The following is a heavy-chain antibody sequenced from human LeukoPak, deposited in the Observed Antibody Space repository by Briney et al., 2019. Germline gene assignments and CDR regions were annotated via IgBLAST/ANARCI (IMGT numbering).Heavy chain of an antibody. D-gene: IGHD2-2*01. V-gene: IGHV3-23*01. CDR2: ISGSGGST. CDR3: AKDRARIVVVPAASGDY. Sequence: GGSLRLSCAASGFTFSSYAMSWVRQAPGKGLEWVSAISGSGGSTYYADSVKGRFTISRDNSKNTLYLQMNSLRAEDTAVYYCAKDRARIVVVPAASGDYWGQGTLVTVSS. CDR1: GFTFSSYA. J-gene: IGHJ4*02.